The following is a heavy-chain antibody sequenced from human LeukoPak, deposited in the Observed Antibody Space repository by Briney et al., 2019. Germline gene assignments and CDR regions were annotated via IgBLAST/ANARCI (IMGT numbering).Heavy chain of an antibody. D-gene: IGHD5-18*01. CDR1: GFTFSIYG. J-gene: IGHJ4*02. V-gene: IGHV3-33*06. CDR3: VKDWEKQLWSSRAFFDY. Sequence: GRSLRLSCAASGFTFSIYGMHWVRQAPGKGLEWVAVIWYDGSNKYYADSVKGRFTISRDNSQNALYLQMNSLRGEDTAVYHCVKDWEKQLWSSRAFFDYWGQGTLVTVSS. CDR2: IWYDGSNK.